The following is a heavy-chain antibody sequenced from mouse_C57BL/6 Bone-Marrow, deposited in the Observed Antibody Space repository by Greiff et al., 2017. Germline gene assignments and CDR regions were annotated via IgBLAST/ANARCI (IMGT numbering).Heavy chain of an antibody. CDR2: ISSGGSYT. D-gene: IGHD1-1*01. CDR3: ARQDYGSSYGGNY. V-gene: IGHV5-6*01. Sequence: EVKLMESGGDLVKPGGSLKLSCAASGFTFSSYGMSWVRQTPDKRLEWVATISSGGSYTYYPDSVKGRFTISRDNAKNTLYLQMSSLKSEDTAMXYCARQDYGSSYGGNYWGQGTTLTVSS. CDR1: GFTFSSYG. J-gene: IGHJ2*01.